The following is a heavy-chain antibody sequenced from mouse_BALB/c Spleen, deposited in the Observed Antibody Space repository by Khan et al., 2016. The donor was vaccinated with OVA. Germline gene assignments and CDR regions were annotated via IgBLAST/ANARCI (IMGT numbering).Heavy chain of an antibody. CDR3: ATSYRYDLYIDS. J-gene: IGHJ2*01. CDR1: GYTFTAYV. Sequence: EVQLQESGPELVKPGASVKMSCTASGYTFTAYVIHWVKQKPGQGLDWIGYIYPFNDDTKYNEKFKGKATLTADKSSSTAYMELSSLTSEDTAVYYCATSYRYDLYIDSWGQGTTLTVSS. CDR2: IYPFNDDT. D-gene: IGHD2-14*01. V-gene: IGHV1S136*01.